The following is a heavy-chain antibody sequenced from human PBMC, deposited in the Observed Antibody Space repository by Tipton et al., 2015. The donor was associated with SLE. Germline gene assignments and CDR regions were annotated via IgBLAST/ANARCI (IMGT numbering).Heavy chain of an antibody. V-gene: IGHV4-30-4*08. D-gene: IGHD6-13*01. CDR2: IYYSGST. CDR1: GGSISSGDYY. Sequence: TLSLTCTVSGGSISSGDYYWSWIRQPPGKGLEWIGYIYYSGSTYYNPSLKSRVTISVDTSKNQFSLKLSSVTAADTAVYYCARGEAAAGYFVYWGQGTLVTVSS. J-gene: IGHJ4*02. CDR3: ARGEAAAGYFVY.